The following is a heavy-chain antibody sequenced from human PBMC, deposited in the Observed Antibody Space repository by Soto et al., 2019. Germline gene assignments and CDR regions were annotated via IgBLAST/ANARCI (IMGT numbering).Heavy chain of an antibody. CDR3: VRSRYTRRRMVDS. D-gene: IGHD1-20*01. CDR2: IWYDGSNK. CDR1: GFTFSTYG. V-gene: IGHV3-33*01. J-gene: IGHJ4*02. Sequence: TGGSLRLSCAASGFTFSTYGMHWVRHAPCKGLEWVAVIWYDGSNKNYADSVKGRFTISRDNSKNTLYLQMNSLRVEDTAVYYCVRSRYTRRRMVDSWCRGTLVTVSS.